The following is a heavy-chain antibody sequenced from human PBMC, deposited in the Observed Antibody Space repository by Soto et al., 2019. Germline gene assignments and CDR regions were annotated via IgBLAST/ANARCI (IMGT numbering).Heavy chain of an antibody. CDR1: GGSISSGGYY. CDR3: ARGGWELRYAFDI. Sequence: PSETLSLTCTVSGGSISSGGYYWSWIRQHPGKGLEWIGYIYYSGSTYYNPSLKSRVTISVDTSKNQFSLKLSSVTAADTAVYYCARGGWELRYAFDIWGQGTMVTVSS. J-gene: IGHJ3*02. V-gene: IGHV4-31*03. CDR2: IYYSGST. D-gene: IGHD1-26*01.